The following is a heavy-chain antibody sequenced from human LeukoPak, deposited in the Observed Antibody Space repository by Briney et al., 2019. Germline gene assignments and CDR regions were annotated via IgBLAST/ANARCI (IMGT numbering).Heavy chain of an antibody. CDR1: GGAVSSDY. D-gene: IGHD3-10*01. J-gene: IGHJ6*02. CDR2: IHHSGST. CDR3: ARDSLWFGEAYGMDV. Sequence: PSETLSLTCTLSGGAVSSDYWSWIRQPPGKSLEWIGYIHHSGSTYYNPSLESRVTMSVDTSKSLLSLKLTSVTAADTAVYYCARDSLWFGEAYGMDVWGQGTTVIVSS. V-gene: IGHV4-59*02.